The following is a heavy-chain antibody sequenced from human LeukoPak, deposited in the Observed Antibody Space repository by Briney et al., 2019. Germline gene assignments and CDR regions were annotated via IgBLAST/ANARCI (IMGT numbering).Heavy chain of an antibody. CDR1: GYTFTSYD. CDR2: MNPNSGNT. CDR3: ARGNGCSSTSCYVDWFDP. J-gene: IGHJ5*02. V-gene: IGHV1-8*03. D-gene: IGHD2-2*01. Sequence: ASVKVSCKASGYTFTSYDINWVRQATGQGLEWMGWMNPNSGNTGYAQKFQGRVTITRNTSISTAYMELSSLRSDDTAVYYCARGNGCSSTSCYVDWFDPWGQGTLVTVSS.